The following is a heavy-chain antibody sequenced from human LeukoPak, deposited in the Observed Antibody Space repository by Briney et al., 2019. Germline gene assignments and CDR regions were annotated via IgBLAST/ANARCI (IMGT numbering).Heavy chain of an antibody. CDR1: GFTFSSYS. CDR3: ARSLAIVVVPAAAGFDP. Sequence: GGSLRLSCAASGFTFSSYSMNWVRQAPGKGLEWVSSISSSSSYIYYADSVKGRFTISRDNAKNSLYLQMNSLRAEDTAVYYCARSLAIVVVPAAAGFDPWGQGTLVTVSS. V-gene: IGHV3-21*01. J-gene: IGHJ5*02. D-gene: IGHD2-2*01. CDR2: ISSSSSYI.